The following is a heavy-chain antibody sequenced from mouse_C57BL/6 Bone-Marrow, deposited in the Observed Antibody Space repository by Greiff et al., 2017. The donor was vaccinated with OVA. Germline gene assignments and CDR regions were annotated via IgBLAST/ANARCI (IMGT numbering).Heavy chain of an antibody. D-gene: IGHD1-1*01. CDR3: ARNPLITTVVGGDY. J-gene: IGHJ2*01. Sequence: QVHVKQSGAELARPGASVKLSCKASGYTFTSYGISWVKQRTGQGLEWIGEIYPRSGNTYYNEKFKGKATLTADKSSSTAYMELRSLTSEDSAVYFCARNPLITTVVGGDYWGQGTTLTVSS. V-gene: IGHV1-81*01. CDR2: IYPRSGNT. CDR1: GYTFTSYG.